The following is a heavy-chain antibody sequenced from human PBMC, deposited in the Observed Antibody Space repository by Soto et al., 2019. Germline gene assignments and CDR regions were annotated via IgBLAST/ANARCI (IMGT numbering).Heavy chain of an antibody. Sequence: QVQLVQSGAEVKKPGSSVKVSCKASGGTFSSYAISWVXXXXGXGLEWMGGIIPIFGTANYAQKFXXRVTXTXXXXXXXXXXXXSSLRSEDTAVYYCARGVRGHFDYWGQGTLVTVSS. D-gene: IGHD3-10*01. V-gene: IGHV1-69*01. CDR1: GGTFSSYA. CDR2: IIPIFGTA. CDR3: ARGVRGHFDY. J-gene: IGHJ4*02.